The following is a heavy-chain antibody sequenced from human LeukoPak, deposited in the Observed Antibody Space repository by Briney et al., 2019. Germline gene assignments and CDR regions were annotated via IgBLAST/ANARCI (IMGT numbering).Heavy chain of an antibody. Sequence: GGSLRLSCAASGFTFSSHGMNWVRQAPGKGLEWVSGITGSGGNRYYADSVKGRFTISRDNSKNTLYLQMNSLRAEDTAVYYCAREDPSWTLYFDYWGQGTLVTVSS. CDR1: GFTFSSHG. D-gene: IGHD3/OR15-3a*01. V-gene: IGHV3-23*01. CDR2: ITGSGGNR. J-gene: IGHJ4*02. CDR3: AREDPSWTLYFDY.